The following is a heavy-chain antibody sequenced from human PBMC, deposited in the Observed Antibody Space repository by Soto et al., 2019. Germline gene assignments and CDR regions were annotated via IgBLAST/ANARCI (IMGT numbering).Heavy chain of an antibody. V-gene: IGHV1-69*13. J-gene: IGHJ6*02. CDR1: GCTFSSYA. Sequence: SVKVSCKASGCTFSSYAISWVRQAPGQGLEWMGGIIPIFGTANYAQKFQGRVTITADESTSTAYMELSSLRSEDTAVYYCASPNYDIFTWPYYYGIDVWGQATTVTXS. D-gene: IGHD3-9*01. CDR2: IIPIFGTA. CDR3: ASPNYDIFTWPYYYGIDV.